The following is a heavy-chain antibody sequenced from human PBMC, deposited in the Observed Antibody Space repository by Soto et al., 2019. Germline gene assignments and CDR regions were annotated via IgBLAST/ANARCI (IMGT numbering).Heavy chain of an antibody. CDR3: AKLRYFDWSAYNWFEY. V-gene: IGHV3-23*01. Sequence: GGSLRLSCAASGFTFSSYAMTWVRQAPGKGLEWVSGISGSGATTSYADSVKGRFTVSRDNSKNTLYLQMNSLRVEDTAVYHCAKLRYFDWSAYNWFEYWGQGTPVPVSS. J-gene: IGHJ5*01. D-gene: IGHD3-9*01. CDR1: GFTFSSYA. CDR2: ISGSGATT.